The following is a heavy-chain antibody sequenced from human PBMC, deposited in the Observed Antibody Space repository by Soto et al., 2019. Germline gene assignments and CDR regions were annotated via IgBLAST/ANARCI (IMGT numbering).Heavy chain of an antibody. J-gene: IGHJ4*02. Sequence: QVQLQESGPGLVKHSETLSLTCTVSRGSINNYYWSWIRQPPGKGLEWIGYIYYSGSTNYNPPLKSRVNISVDTSKNQFSLKLSSVTAADTAVYYCARVGSSSDFDSWGQGTLVTVSS. V-gene: IGHV4-59*01. CDR2: IYYSGST. D-gene: IGHD6-6*01. CDR3: ARVGSSSDFDS. CDR1: RGSINNYY.